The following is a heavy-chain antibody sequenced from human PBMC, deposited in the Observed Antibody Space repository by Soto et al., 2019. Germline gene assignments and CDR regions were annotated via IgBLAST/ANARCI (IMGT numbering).Heavy chain of an antibody. D-gene: IGHD3-22*01. V-gene: IGHV3-21*01. Sequence: EVQLVESGGGLVKPGGSLRLSCAASGFTFSSYSMNWVRQAPGKGLEWVSSISSSSSYIYYADSVKGRFTISRDNAKNSLYMQMNNLRAVDTAVYYCARDVTSSGCDYLNPSGFDPWGQGIPGTVSS. CDR1: GFTFSSYS. J-gene: IGHJ5*02. CDR2: ISSSSSYI. CDR3: ARDVTSSGCDYLNPSGFDP.